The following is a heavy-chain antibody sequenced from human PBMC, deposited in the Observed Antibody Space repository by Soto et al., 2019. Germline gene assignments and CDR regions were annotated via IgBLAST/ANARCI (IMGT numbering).Heavy chain of an antibody. D-gene: IGHD3-10*02. CDR2: IIPIFGTA. V-gene: IGHV1-69*05. Sequence: GASVKVSCKASGGTFRSYAISWVRQAPGQGLEWMGGIIPIFGTANYAQKLQGRVTMTTDTYTSTAYMELRSLRSDDTAVYYCARAGAAVTMFLDYLGQGTLVTVSS. J-gene: IGHJ4*02. CDR1: GGTFRSYA. CDR3: ARAGAAVTMFLDY.